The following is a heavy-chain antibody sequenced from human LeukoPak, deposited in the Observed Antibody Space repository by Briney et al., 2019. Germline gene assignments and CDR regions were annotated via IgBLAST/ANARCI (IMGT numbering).Heavy chain of an antibody. D-gene: IGHD1-26*01. CDR2: INPSGGST. V-gene: IGHV1-46*01. J-gene: IGHJ4*02. Sequence: ASVKVSCKASGYTFTSYYMHWVRQAPGQGLEWMGIINPSGGSTSYAQKFQGRVTMTRDTSTSTVYMELSSLRSEDTAVYYCARALYSGSPPYYFDYWGQGTLVTVSS. CDR3: ARALYSGSPPYYFDY. CDR1: GYTFTSYY.